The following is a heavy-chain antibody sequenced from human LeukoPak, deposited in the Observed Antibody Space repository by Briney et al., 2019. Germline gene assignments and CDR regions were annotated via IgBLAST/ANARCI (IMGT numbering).Heavy chain of an antibody. CDR3: ARDRSKVSDY. V-gene: IGHV3-30-3*01. CDR2: ISYDGSNK. D-gene: IGHD3-16*02. J-gene: IGHJ4*02. Sequence: GGSLRLSCAASGFTFSSYAMHWVRQAPGKGLEWVAVISYDGSNKYYADSVKGRFTISRDNSKNTLYLQMNSLRAEDTAVYYCARDRSKVSDYWGQGTLVTVSP. CDR1: GFTFSSYA.